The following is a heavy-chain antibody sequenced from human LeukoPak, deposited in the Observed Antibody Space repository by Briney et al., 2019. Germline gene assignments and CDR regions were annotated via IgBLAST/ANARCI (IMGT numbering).Heavy chain of an antibody. CDR2: ITVNGGGI. V-gene: IGHV3-23*01. Sequence: PGGSLRLSCAPSGFTINIYAMTWVRQAPGKGLEWVSSITVNGGGISYADSVKGRFTISRDNSKNTLYLQMNSLRAEDTAVYYCAKDPNGDYVGAFDSWDQGTRVTLSS. CDR1: GFTINIYA. CDR3: AKDPNGDYVGAFDS. J-gene: IGHJ3*02. D-gene: IGHD4-17*01.